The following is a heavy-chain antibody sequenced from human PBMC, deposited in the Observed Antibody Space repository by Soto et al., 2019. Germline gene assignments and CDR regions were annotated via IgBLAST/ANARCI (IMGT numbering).Heavy chain of an antibody. CDR2: ISYDGSNK. CDR3: AKDNGGSYPYYYYGMDV. CDR1: GFTFSSYG. Sequence: QVQLVESGGGVVQPGRSLRLSCAASGFTFSSYGMHWVRQAPGKGLEWVAVISYDGSNKYYADSVKGRFTISRDNSKITLYLQMNSLRAEDTAVYYCAKDNGGSYPYYYYGMDVWGQGTTVTVSS. V-gene: IGHV3-30*18. D-gene: IGHD1-26*01. J-gene: IGHJ6*02.